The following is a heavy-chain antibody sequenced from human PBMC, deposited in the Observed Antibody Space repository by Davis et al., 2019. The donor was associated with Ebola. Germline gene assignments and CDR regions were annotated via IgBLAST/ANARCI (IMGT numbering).Heavy chain of an antibody. V-gene: IGHV3-48*01. J-gene: IGHJ6*04. D-gene: IGHD3-10*01. CDR2: ISSSSSTI. CDR3: ARTGSMVRGVLYYYYGMDV. Sequence: GESLKISCAASGFTFSSYSMNWVRQAPGKGLEWVSYISSSSSTIYYADSVKGRFTISRDNAKNSLYLQMNSLRAEDTAVYYCARTGSMVRGVLYYYYGMDVWGKGTTVTVSS. CDR1: GFTFSSYS.